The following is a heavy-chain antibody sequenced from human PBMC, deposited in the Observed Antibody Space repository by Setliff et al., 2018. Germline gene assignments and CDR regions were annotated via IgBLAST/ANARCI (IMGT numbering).Heavy chain of an antibody. Sequence: KPSETLSLTCTVSGGSISSSSYYWGWIRQPPGKGLEWIGSIYYSGSTYYNPSLKSRVTISVDTSKNQFSLKLSSVTAADTAVYYCARGKSVTASNWFDPWGQGTLVTVSS. CDR2: IYYSGST. CDR3: ARGKSVTASNWFDP. J-gene: IGHJ5*02. V-gene: IGHV4-39*07. CDR1: GGSISSSSYY. D-gene: IGHD5-18*01.